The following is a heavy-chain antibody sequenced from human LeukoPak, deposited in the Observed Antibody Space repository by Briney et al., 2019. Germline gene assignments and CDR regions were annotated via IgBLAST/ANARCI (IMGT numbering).Heavy chain of an antibody. CDR1: GGSISSYY. CDR3: AGQTTIPHWFDP. Sequence: KASETLSLTCTVSGGSISSYYWSWIRQPLGKGLEWIGYIYYSGSTNYNPSLKSRVTISVDTSKNQFSLKLSSVTAADTAVYYCAGQTTIPHWFDPWGQGTLVTVSS. J-gene: IGHJ5*02. V-gene: IGHV4-59*01. CDR2: IYYSGST. D-gene: IGHD4-17*01.